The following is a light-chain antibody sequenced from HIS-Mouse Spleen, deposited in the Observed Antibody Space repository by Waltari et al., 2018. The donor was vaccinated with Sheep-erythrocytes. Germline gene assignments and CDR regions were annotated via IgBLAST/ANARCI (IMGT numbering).Light chain of an antibody. CDR2: LGS. CDR1: PSLLHSNGYNY. Sequence: DIVMTQSPLSLPVPPGEPASISCRSSPSLLHSNGYNYLDWYLQKPGQSPQLLIYLGSNRASGVPDRFSGSGSGTDFTLKISRVEAEDVGVYYCMQALQTPIFTFGPGTKVDIK. J-gene: IGKJ3*01. CDR3: MQALQTPIFT. V-gene: IGKV2-28*01.